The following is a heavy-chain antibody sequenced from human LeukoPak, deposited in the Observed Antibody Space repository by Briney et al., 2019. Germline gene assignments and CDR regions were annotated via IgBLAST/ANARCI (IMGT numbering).Heavy chain of an antibody. CDR3: ARGMPYGSGAFDI. CDR2: ISYDGSNK. J-gene: IGHJ3*02. V-gene: IGHV3-30*04. CDR1: GFTFSSYA. D-gene: IGHD3-10*01. Sequence: GGSLRLSCAASGFTFSSYAMHWVRQAPGKGLEWVAVISYDGSNKYYADSVKGRFTISRDNSKNTLYLQMNSLRAEDTAVYYCARGMPYGSGAFDIWGQGTMVTVSP.